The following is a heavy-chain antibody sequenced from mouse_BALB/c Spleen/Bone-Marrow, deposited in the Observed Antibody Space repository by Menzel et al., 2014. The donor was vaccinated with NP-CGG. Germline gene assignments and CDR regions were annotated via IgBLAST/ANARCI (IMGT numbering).Heavy chain of an antibody. J-gene: IGHJ2*01. CDR2: IRNKANGYTT. V-gene: IGHV7-3*02. D-gene: IGHD1-2*01. CDR1: GFTFTDYY. CDR3: ARDIGRLLFDF. Sequence: EVQGVESGGGLVQPGGSLRLSCATSGFTFTDYYMNWVRQPPGKALEWLGFIRNKANGYTTEYSASVKGRFTISRDNSQSILYLQMNTLRAEDSATYYCARDIGRLLFDFWGQGTTLTVSS.